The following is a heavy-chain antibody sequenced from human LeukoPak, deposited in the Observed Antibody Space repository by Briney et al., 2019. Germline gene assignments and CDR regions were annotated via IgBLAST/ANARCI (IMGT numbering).Heavy chain of an antibody. CDR3: AKLTSYSSSWYRWFDP. D-gene: IGHD6-13*01. Sequence: GGSLRLSCAASGFTFSSYGMHWVRQAPGEGLEWVAFIRYDGSNKYYADSVKGRFTISRDNSKNTLYLQMNSLRAEDTAVYYYAKLTSYSSSWYRWFDPWGQGTLVTVSS. J-gene: IGHJ5*02. V-gene: IGHV3-30*02. CDR1: GFTFSSYG. CDR2: IRYDGSNK.